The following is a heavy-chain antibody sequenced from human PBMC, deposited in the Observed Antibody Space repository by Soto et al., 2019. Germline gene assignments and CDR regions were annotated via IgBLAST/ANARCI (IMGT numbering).Heavy chain of an antibody. CDR3: QAEAGRRVVRSVSAFLLNRSSDL. CDR2: ISGSGIST. Sequence: PGKGLEWVSGISGSGISTHYADSVKGRFTVSRDNSKTTLYLQMNSLRAEDTSVFFFQAEAGRRVVRSVSAFLLNRSSDL. J-gene: IGHJ2*01. D-gene: IGHD2-15*01. V-gene: IGHV3-23*01.